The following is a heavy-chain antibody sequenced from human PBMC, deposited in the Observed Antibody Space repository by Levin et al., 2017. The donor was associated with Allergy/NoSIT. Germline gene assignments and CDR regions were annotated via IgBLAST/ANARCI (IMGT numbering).Heavy chain of an antibody. Sequence: KISCKASGGTFSSYAISWVRQAPGQGLEWMGGIIPIFGTANYAQKFQGRVTITADESTSTAYMELSSLRSEDTAVYYCARVSSTGYCSSTSCLDFDYWGQGTLVTVSS. CDR2: IIPIFGTA. CDR3: ARVSSTGYCSSTSCLDFDY. V-gene: IGHV1-69*01. CDR1: GGTFSSYA. J-gene: IGHJ4*02. D-gene: IGHD2-2*01.